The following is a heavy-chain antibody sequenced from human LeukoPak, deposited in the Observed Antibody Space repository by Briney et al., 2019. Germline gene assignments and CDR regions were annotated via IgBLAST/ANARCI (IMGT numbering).Heavy chain of an antibody. CDR3: ASCSCSGQLMGYCPPADY. J-gene: IGHJ4*02. D-gene: IGHD2-15*01. Sequence: PGGSLRLSCAASGFTFSNYWMTWVRQAPGKGLEWVANIKQDGSEKYYVDSVKGRFTISRDNAKNSLYLQMNSLRAEETAVYYCASCSCSGQLMGYCPPADYWGQGTLVTVSS. CDR2: IKQDGSEK. V-gene: IGHV3-7*01. CDR1: GFTFSNYW.